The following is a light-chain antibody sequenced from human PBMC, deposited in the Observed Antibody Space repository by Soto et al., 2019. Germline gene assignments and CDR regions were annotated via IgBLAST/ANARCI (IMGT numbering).Light chain of an antibody. CDR3: QSYDSSLSGVA. V-gene: IGLV1-40*01. J-gene: IGLJ2*01. CDR1: SSNIGGGYD. CDR2: VNT. Sequence: QSVLTQPPSVSGAPGQRVTISCTGSSSNIGGGYDVHWYQQLPGTAPKLLIYVNTNRPSGVPDRFSGSKSGTSASLAITGLQAEDEADYYCQSYDSSLSGVAFGGGTKVTVL.